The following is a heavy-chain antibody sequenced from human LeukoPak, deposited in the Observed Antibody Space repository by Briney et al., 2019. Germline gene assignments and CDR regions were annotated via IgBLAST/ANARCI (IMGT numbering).Heavy chain of an antibody. Sequence: SGGSLRLSCAASGFTFSSYGMHWVRQAPGKGLEWVAVISYDGSNKYYADSVKGRFTISRDNSKNTLYLQMNSLRAEDTAVYYCARSGYYGSESPFDYWGQGTLVTVSS. D-gene: IGHD3-10*01. CDR3: ARSGYYGSESPFDY. CDR1: GFTFSSYG. V-gene: IGHV3-30*03. J-gene: IGHJ4*02. CDR2: ISYDGSNK.